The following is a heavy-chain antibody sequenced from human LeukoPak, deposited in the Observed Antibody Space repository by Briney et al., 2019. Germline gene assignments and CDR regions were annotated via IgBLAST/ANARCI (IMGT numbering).Heavy chain of an antibody. D-gene: IGHD3-22*01. CDR3: ARDKYYYDSSGYFRGPYYYYMDV. CDR1: GGSFSGYY. J-gene: IGHJ6*03. CDR2: INHSGST. V-gene: IGHV4-34*01. Sequence: SETLSLTCAVYGGSFSGYYWSWIRQPPGKGLEWIGEINHSGSTNYNPSLKSRVTISVDTSKNQFSLKLRSVTAADTAVYYCARDKYYYDSSGYFRGPYYYYMDVWGKGTTVTISS.